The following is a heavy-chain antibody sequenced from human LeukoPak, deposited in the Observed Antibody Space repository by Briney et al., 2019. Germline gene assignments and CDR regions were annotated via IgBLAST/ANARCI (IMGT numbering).Heavy chain of an antibody. CDR3: ARESSSGWYDY. Sequence: TSSETLSLTCTVSGGSISGYYWSWIRQPPGKGLEWIGYIYYSGSTNYNPSPKSRVTISVDTSKNQFSLKLSSVTAADTAVYYCARESSSGWYDYWGQGTLVTVSS. CDR1: GGSISGYY. J-gene: IGHJ4*02. CDR2: IYYSGST. V-gene: IGHV4-59*01. D-gene: IGHD6-19*01.